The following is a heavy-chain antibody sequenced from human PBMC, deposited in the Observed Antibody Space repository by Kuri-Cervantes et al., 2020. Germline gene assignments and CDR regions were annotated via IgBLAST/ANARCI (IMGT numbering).Heavy chain of an antibody. CDR2: ISSSSSTI. CDR3: AREGMLWFGEQGWFDP. CDR1: GFTFSSYS. J-gene: IGHJ5*02. Sequence: GGSLRLSCAASGFTFSSYSMNWVRQAPGKGLEWVSYISSSSSTIYYADSVKGRFTISRDNAKNSLYLQMNSLRDEDTAVYYCAREGMLWFGEQGWFDPWGQGTLVTVSS. V-gene: IGHV3-48*02. D-gene: IGHD3-10*01.